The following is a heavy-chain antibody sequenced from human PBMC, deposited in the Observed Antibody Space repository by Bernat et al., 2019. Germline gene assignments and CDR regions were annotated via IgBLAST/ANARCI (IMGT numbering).Heavy chain of an antibody. Sequence: QVQLQESGPGLVKPSETLSLTCTVSGGSISSYYWGWIRQPPGKGLEWIGYIYYSGSTNYNPSLKSRVTISVDTSKNQFSLKLSSVTAADTAVYYCARGEAYCGGDCSTFYYYGMDVWGQGTTVTVSS. CDR3: ARGEAYCGGDCSTFYYYGMDV. V-gene: IGHV4-59*01. CDR1: GGSISSYY. J-gene: IGHJ6*02. CDR2: IYYSGST. D-gene: IGHD2-21*02.